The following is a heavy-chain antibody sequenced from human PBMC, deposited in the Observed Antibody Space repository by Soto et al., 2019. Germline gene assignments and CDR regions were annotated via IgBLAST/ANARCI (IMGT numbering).Heavy chain of an antibody. V-gene: IGHV3-23*01. CDR1: GFTFSSYT. D-gene: IGHD2-15*01. CDR3: AKAGSGGSCYGY. J-gene: IGHJ4*02. CDR2: ISGSGGST. Sequence: GGSLRLSCAASGFTFSSYTMGWVRQAPGKGLEWVSDISGSGGSTYYADSVKGRFTISRDNSKNTLHLQMNSLRAEDTAVYYCAKAGSGGSCYGYWGQGTLVTVSS.